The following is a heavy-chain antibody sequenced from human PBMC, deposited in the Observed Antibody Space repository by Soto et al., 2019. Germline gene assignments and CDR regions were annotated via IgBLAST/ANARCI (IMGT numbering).Heavy chain of an antibody. D-gene: IGHD2-15*01. CDR1: GYTFTHYG. Sequence: QVQLVQSGAEVKKPGASVKVSCKASGYTFTHYGITWVRQAPGQGLEWMGWINSFSGDTNYPQKLQGRLTMTTDTSTNTVYMELRNLTSDDTAVYYCARDLHSGGKYWYFDIWGRGTLVTVSP. CDR2: INSFSGDT. V-gene: IGHV1-18*01. J-gene: IGHJ2*01. CDR3: ARDLHSGGKYWYFDI.